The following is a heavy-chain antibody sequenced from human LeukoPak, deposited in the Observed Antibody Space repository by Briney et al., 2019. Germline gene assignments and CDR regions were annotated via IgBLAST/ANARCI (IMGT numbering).Heavy chain of an antibody. CDR3: AKRQIIVVSAFDY. CDR1: GFTFSSYA. V-gene: IGHV3-23*01. Sequence: AGGSLRLSXAASGFTFSSYAMSWVRQAPGKGLEWVSAISGSGGSTYYADSVKGRFTISRDNSKNTLYLQMNSLRAEDTAVYYCAKRQIIVVSAFDYWGQGTLVTVSS. J-gene: IGHJ4*02. CDR2: ISGSGGST. D-gene: IGHD2-2*01.